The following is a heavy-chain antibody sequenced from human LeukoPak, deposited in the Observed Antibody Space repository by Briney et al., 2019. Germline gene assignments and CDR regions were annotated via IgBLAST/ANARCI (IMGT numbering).Heavy chain of an antibody. Sequence: ASVKVSCKASGYTFTSYGISWVRQAPGQGLEWMGWIYPNSGGTNYAQKFQGRVTMTRDTSISTAYMELSRLRSDDTAVYYCARDTYYDSTLDAFDIWGQGTMVTVSS. CDR2: IYPNSGGT. D-gene: IGHD3-22*01. V-gene: IGHV1-2*02. CDR1: GYTFTSYG. J-gene: IGHJ3*02. CDR3: ARDTYYDSTLDAFDI.